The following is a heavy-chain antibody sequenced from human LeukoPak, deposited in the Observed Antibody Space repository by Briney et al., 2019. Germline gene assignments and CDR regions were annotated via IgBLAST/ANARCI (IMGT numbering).Heavy chain of an antibody. V-gene: IGHV4-59*01. J-gene: IGHJ3*02. CDR3: ARGRFLDAFDI. Sequence: SETLSLTCTVSGGSISSYYWSWIRQPPGKGLEWIGYIYYSGSTKYRPSLKSRVTISVDTSKNQFSLKLSSVTAADTAVYYCARGRFLDAFDIWGQGTMVTVSS. CDR2: IYYSGST. D-gene: IGHD3-3*01. CDR1: GGSISSYY.